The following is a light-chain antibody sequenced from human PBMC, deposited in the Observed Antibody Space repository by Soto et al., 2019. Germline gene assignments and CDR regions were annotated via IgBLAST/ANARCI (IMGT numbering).Light chain of an antibody. V-gene: IGLV2-23*03. CDR1: SSDVGSDNF. Sequence: QSALTQPASVSGSPGQSIPISCTGTSSDVGSDNFVSWYQQEPGKAPKLIIYEGNKRPAGVPNRVAGSKSGSTASLTISGLQAEDEADYYCCSYAGISTFVVVFGGGTKLTV. CDR3: CSYAGISTFVVV. CDR2: EGN. J-gene: IGLJ3*02.